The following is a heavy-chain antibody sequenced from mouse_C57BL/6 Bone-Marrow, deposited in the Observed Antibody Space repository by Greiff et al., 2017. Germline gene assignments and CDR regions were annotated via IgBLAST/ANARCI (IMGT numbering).Heavy chain of an antibody. V-gene: IGHV5-4*01. Sequence: EVQGVASGGGLVKPGGSLKLSCAASGFTFSSYAMSWVRQTPETRLEWVATISDGGSYTYYPDNVKGRFTISRDNAKNNLYLQMSHLQSQHTAMYYCARDPIPHHGYYDNWGKGTNLTVSS. CDR3: ARDPIPHHGYYDN. CDR1: GFTFSSYA. D-gene: IGHD2-3*01. CDR2: ISDGGSYT. J-gene: IGHJ2*01.